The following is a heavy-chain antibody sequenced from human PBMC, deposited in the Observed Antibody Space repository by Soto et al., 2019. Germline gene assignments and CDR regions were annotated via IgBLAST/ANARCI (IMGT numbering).Heavy chain of an antibody. D-gene: IGHD3-22*01. CDR3: ARDFDSSRGYYSRGVVAY. J-gene: IGHJ4*02. V-gene: IGHV1-2*02. CDR1: GYTFADYY. CDR2: INPHSGGT. Sequence: QVQLVQSGAEVKKPGDSVKVSCKASGYTFADYYMHWVRQAPGQGLEWMGWINPHSGGTNYAQKFQGRVTMTRDTSISTAYMELSRLRSDDTAVYYCARDFDSSRGYYSRGVVAYWGQGTLVTVSS.